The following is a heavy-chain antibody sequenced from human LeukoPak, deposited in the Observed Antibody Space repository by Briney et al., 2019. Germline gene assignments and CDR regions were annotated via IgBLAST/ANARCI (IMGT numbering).Heavy chain of an antibody. V-gene: IGHV3-20*04. CDR2: INWCGGSK. J-gene: IGHJ4*02. Sequence: GGSLRLFCAASGFTFDDYGVSWVRQAPGKGLEWVSGINWCGGSKGYANSVKGRFTISRDNAKNSLYLQMKSLRAEDTALYYFVRGARGASRYYFDYWSQGTLVTVSS. CDR1: GFTFDDYG. D-gene: IGHD3-10*01. CDR3: VRGARGASRYYFDY.